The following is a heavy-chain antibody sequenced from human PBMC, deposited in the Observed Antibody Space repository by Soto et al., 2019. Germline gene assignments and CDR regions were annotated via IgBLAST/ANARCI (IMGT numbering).Heavy chain of an antibody. Sequence: PSETLSLTCTVSGASFTDGSLFWGWIRQSPGNGVEWIASTYIGGMTYYNPSLRSRVTISVDTSKSQFSLRLNSVTAADTAVYYCATAPDTFSPAGYYVNWFDPWGHGTLVTVSS. CDR3: ATAPDTFSPAGYYVNWFDP. CDR1: GASFTDGSLF. J-gene: IGHJ5*02. D-gene: IGHD3-22*01. V-gene: IGHV4-39*01. CDR2: TYIGGMT.